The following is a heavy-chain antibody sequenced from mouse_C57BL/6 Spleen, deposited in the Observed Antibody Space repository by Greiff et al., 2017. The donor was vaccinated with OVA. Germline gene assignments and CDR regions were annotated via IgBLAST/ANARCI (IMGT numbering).Heavy chain of an antibody. CDR3: ARHYYYGSSNNYAMDY. CDR1: GYTFTDYN. J-gene: IGHJ4*01. D-gene: IGHD1-1*01. V-gene: IGHV1-22*01. Sequence: EVQLQQSGPELVKPGASVKMSCKASGYTFTDYNMHWVKQSHGKSLEWIGYINPNNGGTSYNQKFKGKATLTVNKSSSTAYMELRSLTSEDSAFYYCARHYYYGSSNNYAMDYWGQGTSVTVSS. CDR2: INPNNGGT.